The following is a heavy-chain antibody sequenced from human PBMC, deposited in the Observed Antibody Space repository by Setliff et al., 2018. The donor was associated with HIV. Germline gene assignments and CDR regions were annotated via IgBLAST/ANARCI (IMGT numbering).Heavy chain of an antibody. Sequence: AGGSLRLSCTASGFIFSSYWMHWVRQAPGKGLVWVSRINSDGSSTSYADSVKGRFTISRDSSDTTVSLQMNSLRSEDTAIYYWARDRGTQHYSFDYWGQGTLVTVSS. CDR2: INSDGSST. CDR3: ARDRGTQHYSFDY. D-gene: IGHD1-26*01. J-gene: IGHJ4*02. CDR1: GFIFSSYW. V-gene: IGHV3-74*01.